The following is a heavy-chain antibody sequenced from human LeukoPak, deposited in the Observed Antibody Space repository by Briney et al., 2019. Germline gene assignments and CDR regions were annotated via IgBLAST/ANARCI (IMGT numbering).Heavy chain of an antibody. J-gene: IGHJ4*02. V-gene: IGHV1-18*01. CDR2: ISPYKGNT. CDR1: GYTFTSYG. CDR3: AKPGRMGYSYGHGYYYDSSGYPWYFDY. D-gene: IGHD3-22*01. Sequence: ASVKVSCKSSGYTFTSYGISWVRQAPGQGLEWMGWISPYKGNTDYAQKFQGRVSVTTDTSTSTAYMELRSLRSDDTAVYYCAKPGRMGYSYGHGYYYDSSGYPWYFDYWGQGTLVTVSS.